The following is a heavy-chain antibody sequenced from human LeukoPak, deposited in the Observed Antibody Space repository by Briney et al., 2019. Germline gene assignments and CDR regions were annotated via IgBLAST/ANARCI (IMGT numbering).Heavy chain of an antibody. D-gene: IGHD3-22*01. V-gene: IGHV3-48*04. CDR1: GFTFSSYS. CDR2: ISSSGSTI. CDR3: ARVVGYYYDSSGYYWFDY. Sequence: GGSLRLSCAASGFTFSSYSMNWVRQAPGKGLEWVSYISSSGSTIYYADSVKGRFTISRDNAKNSLYLQMNSLRAEDTAVYYCARVVGYYYDSSGYYWFDYWGQGTLVTVSS. J-gene: IGHJ4*02.